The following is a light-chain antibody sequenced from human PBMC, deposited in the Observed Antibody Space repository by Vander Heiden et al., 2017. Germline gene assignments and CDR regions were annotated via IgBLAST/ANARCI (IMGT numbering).Light chain of an antibody. CDR1: SSNSGAGYD. Sequence: QSVLSQPPSVSGAPGHTVTVSCTGGSSNSGAGYDVHWYQQLPETAPKLLIYGNNNRPSGVPDRFSGSKSGTSASLAITGLQAEDEADYYCQSFDSSLGGSVFGGGTKLTVL. V-gene: IGLV1-40*01. CDR2: GNN. CDR3: QSFDSSLGGSV. J-gene: IGLJ3*02.